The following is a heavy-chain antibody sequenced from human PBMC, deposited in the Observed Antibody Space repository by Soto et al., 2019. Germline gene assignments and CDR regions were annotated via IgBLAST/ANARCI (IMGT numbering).Heavy chain of an antibody. CDR2: IERDDDDK. CDR3: ARFIRGHRRFNGMDV. D-gene: IGHD3-10*01. Sequence: SGPTLVNPTETLTLTCTFSVFARTSPGMCVSWIRQPAGKALEWLALIERDDDDKYYSASLKTRLTISKDTRKNQVVLTMANMDPADTGTYYCARFIRGHRRFNGMDVWGQGTTVTVSS. J-gene: IGHJ6*02. CDR1: VFARTSPGMC. V-gene: IGHV2-70*13.